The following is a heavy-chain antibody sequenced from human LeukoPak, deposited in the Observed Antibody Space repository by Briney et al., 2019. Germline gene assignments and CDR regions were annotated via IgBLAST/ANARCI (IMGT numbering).Heavy chain of an antibody. CDR2: MDYSGST. CDR1: GGSISDYY. J-gene: IGHJ4*02. V-gene: IGHV4-59*08. CDR3: ARRKRGSGGPFDY. D-gene: IGHD6-19*01. Sequence: SETLSLTRTVSGGSISDYYWTWIRQSPGTGLEWIGYMDYSGSTAYNPSLKSRVTISIDTSKKQFSLELSSVTAADTATYFCARRKRGSGGPFDYWGQGTLVTVSS.